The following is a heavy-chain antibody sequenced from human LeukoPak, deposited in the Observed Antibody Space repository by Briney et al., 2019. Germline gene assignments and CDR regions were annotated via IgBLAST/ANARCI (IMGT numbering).Heavy chain of an antibody. D-gene: IGHD2-15*01. CDR2: ISHDGSNN. J-gene: IGHJ4*02. CDR3: AKVRVGTAHFDY. Sequence: GRSLRLSCAASGFTFSNYGMHWVRQAPGKGPEWVVVISHDGSNNNYADSVKGRFTISRDNSKNTLYLQMNSLRPEDTAVYYCAKVRVGTAHFDYWGQGTLVTVSS. V-gene: IGHV3-30*18. CDR1: GFTFSNYG.